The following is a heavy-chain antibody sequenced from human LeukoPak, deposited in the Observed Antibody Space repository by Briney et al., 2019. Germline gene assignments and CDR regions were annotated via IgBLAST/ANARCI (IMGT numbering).Heavy chain of an antibody. J-gene: IGHJ4*02. CDR1: GFTFSAYG. D-gene: IGHD3-3*01. CDR3: AKSDFWSGYYPPPDY. Sequence: GGSLRLSCAASGFTFSAYGMDWVRQAPGKGLDWVAFISDHEINKYYADSVKGRFAISRDNSKNTLYLQMNSLRAEDTAVYYCAKSDFWSGYYPPPDYWGQGTLVTVSS. V-gene: IGHV3-30*18. CDR2: ISDHEINK.